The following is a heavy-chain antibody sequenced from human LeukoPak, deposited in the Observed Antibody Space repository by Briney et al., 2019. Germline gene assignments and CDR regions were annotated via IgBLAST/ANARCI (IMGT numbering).Heavy chain of an antibody. CDR1: GFTFSSYS. Sequence: GGSLRLSCAASGFTFSSYSMNWVRQAPGKGLEWVSYISSSSSTIYYADSVKGRFTVSRDNAKNSLYLRMNSLRAEDTAVYYCAREKVVVVPAAGRYNWFDPWGQGTLVTVSS. J-gene: IGHJ5*02. D-gene: IGHD2-2*01. CDR2: ISSSSSTI. V-gene: IGHV3-48*04. CDR3: AREKVVVVPAAGRYNWFDP.